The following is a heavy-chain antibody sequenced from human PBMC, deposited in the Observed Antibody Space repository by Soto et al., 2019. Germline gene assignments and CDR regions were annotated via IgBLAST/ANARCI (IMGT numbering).Heavy chain of an antibody. CDR3: ATDTHGAGRVGVHF. CDR1: GGTSTIYT. J-gene: IGHJ4*02. Sequence: QVQLVQSGAEVKKPGASLRVSCETSGGTSTIYTITWVRQAPGQGLQWMGRIVPTLRITNYAQEFQGRLTITADASTSTAQIELTSLTSEDTAVYYWATDTHGAGRVGVHFWGQGTLVTVSS. D-gene: IGHD3-3*02. V-gene: IGHV1-69*08. CDR2: IVPTLRIT.